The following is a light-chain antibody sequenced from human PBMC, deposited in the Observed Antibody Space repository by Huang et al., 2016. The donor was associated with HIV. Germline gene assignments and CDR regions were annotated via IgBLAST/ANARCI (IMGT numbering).Light chain of an antibody. CDR1: QNIYTF. Sequence: DIQMTQSPSSVSASVGDRVTIICRASQNIYTFLNWYKQKSGRAPKLLIYSASTLRSWVPSRFIASGSGTHFTLPVSSLQPEDFATYYCQQAYNSPYTFGQGTKLQIK. J-gene: IGKJ2*01. CDR2: SAS. CDR3: QQAYNSPYT. V-gene: IGKV1-39*01.